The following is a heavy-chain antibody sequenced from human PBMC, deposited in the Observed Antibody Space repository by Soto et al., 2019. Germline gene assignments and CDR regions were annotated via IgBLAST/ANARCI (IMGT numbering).Heavy chain of an antibody. CDR1: GDSIGSGYYY. V-gene: IGHV4-30-4*01. CDR3: ARVFKRYSSPPGPLAY. J-gene: IGHJ4*02. CDR2: IYYSGNT. Sequence: PSETLSLTCTVSGDSIGSGYYYWSWIRQPPGKGLVWIGCIYYSGNTYYNPSLKRRFSISVDTSKSQFSLQLSSVTVADTAVYYCARVFKRYSSPPGPLAYWGLGTLVTVSS. D-gene: IGHD6-13*01.